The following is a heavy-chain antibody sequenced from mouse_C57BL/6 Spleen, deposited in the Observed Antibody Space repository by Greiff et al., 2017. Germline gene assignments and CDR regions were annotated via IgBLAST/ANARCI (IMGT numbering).Heavy chain of an antibody. CDR2: INPSSGYT. CDR3: AREDSSGVDY. J-gene: IGHJ2*01. D-gene: IGHD3-2*02. CDR1: GYTFTSYT. V-gene: IGHV1-4*01. Sequence: VKLVESGAELARPGASVKMSCKASGYTFTSYTMHWVKQRPGQGLEWIGYINPSSGYTKYNQKFKDKATLTADKSSSTAYMQLSSLTSEDSAVYYCAREDSSGVDYWGQGTTLTVSS.